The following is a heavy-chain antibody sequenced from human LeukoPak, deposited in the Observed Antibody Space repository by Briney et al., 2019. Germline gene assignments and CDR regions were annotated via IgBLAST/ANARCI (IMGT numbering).Heavy chain of an antibody. V-gene: IGHV1-18*01. CDR2: ISAYNGNT. CDR3: ARDGYGDRMNY. Sequence: ASVKVSCKASGGTFSSYAISWVRQAPGQGLEWMGWISAYNGNTNYAQKLQGRVTMTTDTSTSTAYMELRSLRSDDTAVYYCARDGYGDRMNYWGQGTLVTVSS. CDR1: GGTFSSYA. J-gene: IGHJ4*02. D-gene: IGHD4-17*01.